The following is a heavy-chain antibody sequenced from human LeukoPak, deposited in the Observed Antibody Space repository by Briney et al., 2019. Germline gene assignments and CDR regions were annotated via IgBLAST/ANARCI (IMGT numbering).Heavy chain of an antibody. CDR2: FDPEDGET. J-gene: IGHJ4*02. CDR3: ATVWGFRVGSTHRVNLNY. Sequence: ASVKVSCKVYGYTLTKLSMHWVRQAPGKGLEWMGGFDPEDGETIYAQKFQGRVTMTEDTSADTAYMELSSLRSEDTAVYYCATVWGFRVGSTHRVNLNYWGQGTLVTVSS. CDR1: GYTLTKLS. D-gene: IGHD1-26*01. V-gene: IGHV1-24*01.